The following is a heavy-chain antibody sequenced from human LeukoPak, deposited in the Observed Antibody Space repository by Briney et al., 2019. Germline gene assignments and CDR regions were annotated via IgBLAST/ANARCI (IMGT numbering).Heavy chain of an antibody. CDR3: VRGCSSTSCYPFDC. CDR1: GFTFSNYW. Sequence: GGSLRLSCAASGFTFSNYWMHWFRQAPGKGLVWVSRINYDGSTNYADSVKGRFTISRDNARNTLYMQMNSLRAEDTAVYYCVRGCSSTSCYPFDCWGQGTLVTVSS. J-gene: IGHJ4*02. V-gene: IGHV3-74*01. D-gene: IGHD2-2*01. CDR2: INYDGST.